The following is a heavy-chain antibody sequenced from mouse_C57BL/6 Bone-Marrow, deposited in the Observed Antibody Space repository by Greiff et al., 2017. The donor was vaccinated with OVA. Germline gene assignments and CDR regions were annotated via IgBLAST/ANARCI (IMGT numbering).Heavy chain of an antibody. V-gene: IGHV14-4*01. CDR3: TSLWLRRGGY. J-gene: IGHJ2*01. CDR1: GFNIKDDY. Sequence: VQLKESGAELVRPGASVKLSCTASGFNIKDDYMHWVKQRPEQGLEWIGWIDPENGDTEYASKFQGKATITADTSSNTAYLQLSSLTSEDTAVYYCTSLWLRRGGYWGQGTTLTVSS. D-gene: IGHD2-2*01. CDR2: IDPENGDT.